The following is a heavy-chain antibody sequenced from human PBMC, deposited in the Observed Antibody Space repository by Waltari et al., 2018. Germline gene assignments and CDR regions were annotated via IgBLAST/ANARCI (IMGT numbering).Heavy chain of an antibody. J-gene: IGHJ6*02. V-gene: IGHV3-23*01. Sequence: EVQLLESGGGLVQPGGSLRLSCAASGFTFSSYAMSWVRQAPGKGLEWVSAISGSGGSTYYADSVKGRFTISRDNAKNSLYLQMNSLRAEDTAVYYCARESSGWVTYYYGMDVWGQGTTVTVSS. CDR1: GFTFSSYA. CDR2: ISGSGGST. CDR3: ARESSGWVTYYYGMDV. D-gene: IGHD6-19*01.